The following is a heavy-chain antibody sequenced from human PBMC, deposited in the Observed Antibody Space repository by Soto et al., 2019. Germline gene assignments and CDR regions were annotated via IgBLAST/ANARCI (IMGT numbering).Heavy chain of an antibody. CDR2: ISYDGSNK. Sequence: QVHLVESGGGVVQPGRSLRVSCAASGFTLSSYALHWVRQAPGKGLERVAVISYDGSNKYYADSVKGRFTISRDSSKNMMFLQMMSLRAADAAVYYCPRGRYGACSLVGGGYYNGMAVWGEATTVTVSS. CDR3: PRGRYGACSLVGGGYYNGMAV. D-gene: IGHD2-21*02. V-gene: IGHV3-30-3*01. CDR1: GFTLSSYA. J-gene: IGHJ6*04.